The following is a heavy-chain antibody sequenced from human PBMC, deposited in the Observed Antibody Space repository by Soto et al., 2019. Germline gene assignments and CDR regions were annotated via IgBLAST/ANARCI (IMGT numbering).Heavy chain of an antibody. Sequence: GASVKVSCKTSGYTFISYDINWVRQASGQGLEWMGWVNPNSGNTGYAQKFQGRVTMTRNTSISTASMELSGLNSEDTAVYYCARALTRHVHMDVWGLGTTVTVSS. CDR2: VNPNSGNT. CDR3: ARALTRHVHMDV. D-gene: IGHD3-10*02. V-gene: IGHV1-8*01. CDR1: GYTFISYD. J-gene: IGHJ6*02.